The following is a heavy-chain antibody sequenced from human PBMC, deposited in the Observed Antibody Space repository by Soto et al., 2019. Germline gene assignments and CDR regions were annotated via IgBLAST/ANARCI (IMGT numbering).Heavy chain of an antibody. CDR3: ARMLGYCSGGSCSAEDWFER. Sequence: QVQLVQSGAEVKKPGSSVKVSCKASGGTFSSYAISWVRQAPGQGLEWMRGVIPIFGTANYAQKFQGRVTITADEPTCTAYMELSSLRSEDTAAYFCARMLGYCSGGSCSAEDWFERRGPGTLVTVSS. CDR2: VIPIFGTA. CDR1: GGTFSSYA. D-gene: IGHD2-15*01. J-gene: IGHJ5*02. V-gene: IGHV1-69*01.